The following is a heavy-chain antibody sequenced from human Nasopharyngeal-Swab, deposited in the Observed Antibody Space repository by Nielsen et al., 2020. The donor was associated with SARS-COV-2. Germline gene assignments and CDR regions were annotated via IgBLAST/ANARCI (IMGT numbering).Heavy chain of an antibody. Sequence: ASVKVSRKASGYSFTSYHMYWVRQAPGQGLEWMGIINPSGGSATYAQRFQGKVTMTRDTSTSTVFMELSSLKSEDTAVYYCARDRYGSGSFLGYWGQGTLVTVSS. V-gene: IGHV1-46*01. CDR1: GYSFTSYH. J-gene: IGHJ4*02. CDR3: ARDRYGSGSFLGY. D-gene: IGHD3-10*01. CDR2: INPSGGSA.